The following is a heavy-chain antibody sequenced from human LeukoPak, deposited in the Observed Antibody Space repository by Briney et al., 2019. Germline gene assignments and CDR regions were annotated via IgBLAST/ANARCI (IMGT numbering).Heavy chain of an antibody. D-gene: IGHD3-16*01. CDR3: ARDQPYGGISYYYYGMDV. J-gene: IGHJ6*02. V-gene: IGHV1-3*01. CDR1: GYTFTSYA. Sequence: ASVKVSCKASGYTFTSYAMHWVRQAPGQRLEWMGWINAGNGNTKYSQKFQGRVTIATDTSASTAYMELSSLRSEDTAVYYCARDQPYGGISYYYYGMDVWGQGTTVTVSS. CDR2: INAGNGNT.